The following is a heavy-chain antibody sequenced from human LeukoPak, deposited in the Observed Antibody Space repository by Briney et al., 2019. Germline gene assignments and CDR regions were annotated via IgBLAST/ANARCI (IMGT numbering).Heavy chain of an antibody. Sequence: GGSLRLSCAASGFTVSDYSMNWVRQAPGKGLEWVSSISRSGSYIYYADSVKGRFTISRDNAENSLSLQMNSLGVEDTAVYFCARSSVVATDKINWFDPWGQGTLVTVSS. V-gene: IGHV3-21*01. CDR3: ARSSVVATDKINWFDP. J-gene: IGHJ5*02. CDR1: GFTVSDYS. D-gene: IGHD2-2*01. CDR2: ISRSGSYI.